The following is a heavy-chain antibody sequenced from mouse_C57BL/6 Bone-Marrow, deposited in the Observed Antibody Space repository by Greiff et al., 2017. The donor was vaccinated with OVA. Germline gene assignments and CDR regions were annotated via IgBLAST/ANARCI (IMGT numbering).Heavy chain of an antibody. CDR2: ISSGGDYI. CDR3: TRDRTYYSNYRFAY. V-gene: IGHV5-9-1*02. Sequence: DVHLVESGEGLVKPGGSLKLSCAASGFTFSSYAMSWVRQTPEKRLAWVAYISSGGDYIYYADTVKGRFTISRDNARNTLYLQMSSLKSEDTAMYYCTRDRTYYSNYRFAYWGQGTLVTVSA. J-gene: IGHJ3*01. D-gene: IGHD2-5*01. CDR1: GFTFSSYA.